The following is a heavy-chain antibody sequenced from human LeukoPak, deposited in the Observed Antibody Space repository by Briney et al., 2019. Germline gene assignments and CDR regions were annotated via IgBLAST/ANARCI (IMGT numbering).Heavy chain of an antibody. D-gene: IGHD6-6*01. CDR2: INWDGSST. CDR1: GFTFDDYG. CDR3: AAAARDLDS. J-gene: IGHJ4*02. V-gene: IGHV3-20*04. Sequence: GGSLRLSCAASGFTFDDYGMSWVRQAPGKGLEWVSGINWDGSSTGYVDSVKGRFTISRDNAKDSLYLQMNSLRAGDTALYYCAAAARDLDSWGQGTLVTVSS.